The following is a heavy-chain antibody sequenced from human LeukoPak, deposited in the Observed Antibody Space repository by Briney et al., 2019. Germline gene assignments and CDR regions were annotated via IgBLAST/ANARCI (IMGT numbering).Heavy chain of an antibody. D-gene: IGHD6-19*01. CDR1: GYTFTSYD. Sequence: GASVKVSCKASGYTFTSYDINWVRQAAGQGLEGMGWMNPNSGNTGYAQKFQGRVTMTRNTSISTAYMELSSLRSEDTAVYYCARGLHRAGYSSGWYIGYWGQGTLVTVSS. CDR2: MNPNSGNT. J-gene: IGHJ4*02. V-gene: IGHV1-8*01. CDR3: ARGLHRAGYSSGWYIGY.